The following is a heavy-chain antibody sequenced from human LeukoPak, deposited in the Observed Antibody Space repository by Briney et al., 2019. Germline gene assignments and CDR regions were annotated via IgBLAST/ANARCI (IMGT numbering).Heavy chain of an antibody. J-gene: IGHJ4*02. Sequence: PSETLSLTCTVSGGSLSSYYWSWIRQPPAEGLEWIAYIYYSGITKYNPSLKSRVIISVDTSKNQFSLKLSSVTAADTAVYYCARHGRDDSSGYQSVFGYWGQGTLVTVSS. CDR3: ARHGRDDSSGYQSVFGY. V-gene: IGHV4-59*08. CDR2: IYYSGIT. D-gene: IGHD3-22*01. CDR1: GGSLSSYY.